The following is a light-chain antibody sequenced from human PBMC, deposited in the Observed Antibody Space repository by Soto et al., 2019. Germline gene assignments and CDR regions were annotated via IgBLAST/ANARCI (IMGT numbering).Light chain of an antibody. Sequence: QTVVTQEPSFSVSPGGTVTLTCGLSSGSVSTYYYPSWYQQTPGQAPRTLIYNTNTRSSGVPNRFSGSILGNKAALTITGAQAEDECDYYCVRYMGSGIVVFGGGTKLTVL. CDR2: NTN. CDR1: SGSVSTYYY. CDR3: VRYMGSGIVV. V-gene: IGLV8-61*01. J-gene: IGLJ2*01.